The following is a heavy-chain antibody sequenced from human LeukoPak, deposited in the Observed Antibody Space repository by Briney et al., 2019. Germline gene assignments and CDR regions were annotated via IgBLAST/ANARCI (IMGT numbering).Heavy chain of an antibody. D-gene: IGHD4-17*01. J-gene: IGHJ4*02. CDR1: GFTFSSYA. CDR2: ISGSGGST. V-gene: IGHV3-23*01. CDR3: AKGGVPYGDFFDY. Sequence: PGGSLRLSCAASGFTFSSYAMSWVRQAPGKGLEWVPAISGSGGSTYYADSVKGRFTISRDNSKNTLYLQMNSLRAEDTAVYYCAKGGVPYGDFFDYWGQGTLVTVSS.